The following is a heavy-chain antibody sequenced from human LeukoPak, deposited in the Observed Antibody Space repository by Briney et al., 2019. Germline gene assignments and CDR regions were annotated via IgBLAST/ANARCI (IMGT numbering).Heavy chain of an antibody. D-gene: IGHD1-20*01. J-gene: IGHJ5*02. CDR1: GYTFTAYY. Sequence: ASVRVSCMASGYTFTAYYMHWVRQAPGQGLEWMGWIDPNSGATDSAQKFQGRVTVTRETSINTVYMELSRLTSDDTAVYYCARGRASLTAWFVPWGQGTLVTVSS. CDR2: IDPNSGAT. V-gene: IGHV1-2*02. CDR3: ARGRASLTAWFVP.